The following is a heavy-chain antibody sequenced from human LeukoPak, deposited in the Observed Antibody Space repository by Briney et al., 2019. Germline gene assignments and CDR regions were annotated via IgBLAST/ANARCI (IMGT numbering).Heavy chain of an antibody. CDR1: GFTFSNYA. Sequence: GGSLTLSCAASGFTFSNYAMSWVRQAPGKGLEWVSAISGSGGSTYYADSVKGRFTISRDNSKNTLYLQMKSLRAEDTAVYYCAKDFPLSSWYVFHPGSVRSSSGMDVWGQGTTVTVSS. CDR2: ISGSGGST. D-gene: IGHD6-13*01. V-gene: IGHV3-23*01. CDR3: AKDFPLSSWYVFHPGSVRSSSGMDV. J-gene: IGHJ6*02.